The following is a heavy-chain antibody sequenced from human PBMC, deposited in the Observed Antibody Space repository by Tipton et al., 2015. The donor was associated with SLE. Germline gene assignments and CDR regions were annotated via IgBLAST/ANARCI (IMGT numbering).Heavy chain of an antibody. D-gene: IGHD6-19*01. J-gene: IGHJ4*02. V-gene: IGHV4-61*02. CDR3: ARVTGHSSGWYGWVDY. CDR1: GDSISSGVYY. Sequence: TLSLTCTVSGDSISSGVYYWSWIRQPAGRGLEWIGRIYPSGITNYNPSLKSRVAISIDTSKNQFSLKLSSVTAADTAVYYCARVTGHSSGWYGWVDYWGQGTLVTVSS. CDR2: IYPSGIT.